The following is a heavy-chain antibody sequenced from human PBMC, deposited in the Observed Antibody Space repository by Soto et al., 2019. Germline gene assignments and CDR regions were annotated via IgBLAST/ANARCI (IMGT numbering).Heavy chain of an antibody. Sequence: PGGSLRLSCAASGFTFSNYGMHWVRQAPGKGLEWVAVISYDGSNKYYADSVRGQFTISRDNSKNTLYLQMNSLKPEDTAVYYCTKMGARQDAFDIWGQGTMVTVSS. D-gene: IGHD3-16*01. J-gene: IGHJ3*02. V-gene: IGHV3-30*18. CDR3: TKMGARQDAFDI. CDR1: GFTFSNYG. CDR2: ISYDGSNK.